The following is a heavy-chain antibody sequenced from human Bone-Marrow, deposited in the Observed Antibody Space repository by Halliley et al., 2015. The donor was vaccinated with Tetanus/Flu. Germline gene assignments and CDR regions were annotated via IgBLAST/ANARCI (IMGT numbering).Heavy chain of an antibody. J-gene: IGHJ4*02. Sequence: SLRLSCAASGFTFSSYWMHWVRQAPGKGLVWVSAINCAGSSTSYADSVKGRFTISRDNAKNTLYLQMNSLRAEDTAVYYCARGIGAPLDHWGQGTLVTVS. CDR3: ARGIGAPLDH. V-gene: IGHV3-74*01. D-gene: IGHD6-25*01. CDR2: INCAGSST. CDR1: GFTFSSYW.